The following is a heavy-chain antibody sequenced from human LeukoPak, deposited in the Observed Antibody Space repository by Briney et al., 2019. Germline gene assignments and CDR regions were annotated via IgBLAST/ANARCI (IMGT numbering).Heavy chain of an antibody. V-gene: IGHV1-2*02. D-gene: IGHD3-16*01. Sequence: ASVKVPCKASGYTFTGYYMHWVRQAPGQGLEWMGWINPNSGGTNYAQKFQGRVTMTSDTSIRAANMELYSLRSDDTAVYYCARLGQYYESGPVRDYWGQGTLVTVSS. CDR3: ARLGQYYESGPVRDY. CDR1: GYTFTGYY. J-gene: IGHJ4*02. CDR2: INPNSGGT.